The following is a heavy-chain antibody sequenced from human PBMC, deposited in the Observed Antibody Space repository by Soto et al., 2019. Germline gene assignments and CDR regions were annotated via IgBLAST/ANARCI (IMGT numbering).Heavy chain of an antibody. CDR2: IGTAGDT. D-gene: IGHD7-27*01. CDR1: GFTFSSSD. CDR3: ERFAVGKLYDY. J-gene: IGHJ4*02. V-gene: IGHV3-13*04. Sequence: EVQLVESGGGLVQPGGSLRLSCAASGFTFSSSDMHWVRQATGKGLEWVSAIGTAGDTYYPGSVKGRFTISRENAKNSLYLQMNSLRDGDKAVYYYERFAVGKLYDYWGQGTLVTVSS.